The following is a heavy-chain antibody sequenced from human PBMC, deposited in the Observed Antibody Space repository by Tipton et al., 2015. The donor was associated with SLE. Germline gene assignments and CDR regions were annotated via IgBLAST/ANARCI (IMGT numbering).Heavy chain of an antibody. CDR3: ARRSWGGFDY. CDR1: GGSISGYY. J-gene: IGHJ4*02. CDR2: IFPSGST. V-gene: IGHV4-4*08. Sequence: TLSLTCTVSGGSISGYYWTWIRQPPGKGLEWIGYIFPSGSTNYNPSLKSRVTISVDTSKNQFSLRLSSVTAADTAVYYCARRSWGGFDYWGQGTLVTVSS. D-gene: IGHD3-10*01.